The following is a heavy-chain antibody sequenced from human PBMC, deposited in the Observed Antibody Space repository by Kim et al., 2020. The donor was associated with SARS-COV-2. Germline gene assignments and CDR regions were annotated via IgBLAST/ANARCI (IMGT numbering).Heavy chain of an antibody. J-gene: IGHJ6*02. D-gene: IGHD3-10*01. Sequence: GGSLRLSCAASGFTFSSYWMSWVRQAPGKGLEWVANIKQDGSEKYYVDSVKGRFTISRDNAKNSLYMQMNSLRAEDTAVYYCAAVNYYGSGFYGMDVWGQGTTVTVSS. CDR2: IKQDGSEK. CDR1: GFTFSSYW. CDR3: AAVNYYGSGFYGMDV. V-gene: IGHV3-7*03.